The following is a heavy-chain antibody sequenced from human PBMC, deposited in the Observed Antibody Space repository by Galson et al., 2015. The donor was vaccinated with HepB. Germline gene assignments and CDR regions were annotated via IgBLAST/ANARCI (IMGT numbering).Heavy chain of an antibody. CDR1: GFTFSSYG. D-gene: IGHD5-12*01. J-gene: IGHJ4*02. Sequence: SLRLSCAASGFTFSSYGMHWVRQAPGKGLEWVAVISYDGSNKYYADSVKGRFTISRDNSKNTLYLQMNSLRAEDTAVYYCAKDLSGEVDIVATIVDYWGQGTLVTVSS. V-gene: IGHV3-30*18. CDR2: ISYDGSNK. CDR3: AKDLSGEVDIVATIVDY.